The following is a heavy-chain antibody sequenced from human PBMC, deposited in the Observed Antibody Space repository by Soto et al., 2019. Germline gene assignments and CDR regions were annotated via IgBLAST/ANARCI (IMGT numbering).Heavy chain of an antibody. D-gene: IGHD6-19*01. V-gene: IGHV1-46*01. J-gene: IGHJ6*02. CDR1: GYTFTSYY. CDR3: AREEQWLTRLYGMDV. CDR2: INPSGGST. Sequence: ASVKVSCKASGYTFTSYYMHWVRQAPGQGLEWMGIINPSGGSTSYAQKFQGRVTMTRDTSTSTVYMGLSSLGSEDTAVYYCAREEQWLTRLYGMDVWGQGTTVTVSS.